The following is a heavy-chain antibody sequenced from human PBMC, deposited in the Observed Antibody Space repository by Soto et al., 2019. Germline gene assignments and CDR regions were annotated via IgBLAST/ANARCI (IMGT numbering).Heavy chain of an antibody. CDR2: IYNSGST. V-gene: IGHV4-39*01. CDR1: GDSINSGSYF. Sequence: PSETLSLTCTVSGDSINSGSYFWAWVRQPPGKGLEWIGSIYNSGSTYYNSSLRSRVTISLDTSKNQFSLKLSSVTVADTAVYYCERPQFAALFDPWGQGTLVTVSS. J-gene: IGHJ5*02. CDR3: ERPQFAALFDP. D-gene: IGHD2-15*01.